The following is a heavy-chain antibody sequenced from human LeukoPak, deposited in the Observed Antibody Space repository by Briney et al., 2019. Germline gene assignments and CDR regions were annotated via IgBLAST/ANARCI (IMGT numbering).Heavy chain of an antibody. CDR2: IIPIFGTA. CDR1: GGTFSSYA. CDR3: ARGGFDYGDSTTPFDY. J-gene: IGHJ4*02. V-gene: IGHV1-69*13. D-gene: IGHD4-17*01. Sequence: ASVKVSCKASGGTFSSYAISWVRQAPGQGLEWMGGIIPIFGTANYAQKFQGRVTITADESTSTAYMELSSLRSEDTAVYYCARGGFDYGDSTTPFDYWGQGTLVTVSS.